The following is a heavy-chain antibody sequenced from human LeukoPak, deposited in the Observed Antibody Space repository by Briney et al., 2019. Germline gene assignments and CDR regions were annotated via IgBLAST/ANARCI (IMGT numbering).Heavy chain of an antibody. D-gene: IGHD3-9*01. Sequence: AGGSLRLSCAASGFTFSSYAMSWVRQAPGKGLEWVSAISGSGGSTYYADSVKGRFTISRDNSKNTLYLQMNSLRAGDTAVYYCAKSPVLRYFDWFAGYFDYWGQGTLVTVSS. CDR3: AKSPVLRYFDWFAGYFDY. CDR2: ISGSGGST. V-gene: IGHV3-23*01. J-gene: IGHJ4*02. CDR1: GFTFSSYA.